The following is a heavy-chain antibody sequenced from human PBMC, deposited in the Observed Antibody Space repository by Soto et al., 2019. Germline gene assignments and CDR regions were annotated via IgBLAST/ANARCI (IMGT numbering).Heavy chain of an antibody. J-gene: IGHJ4*02. V-gene: IGHV1-69*02. CDR3: ARTAPWGSLSHARVADY. CDR2: IIPILGIA. Sequence: GASVKVSCKASVGTFSSYTISWVRQAPGQGLEWMGRIIPILGIANYAQKFQGRVTITADKSTSTAYMELSSLRSEDTAVYYCARTAPWGSLSHARVADYWGQGTLVTVSS. D-gene: IGHD3-16*01. CDR1: VGTFSSYT.